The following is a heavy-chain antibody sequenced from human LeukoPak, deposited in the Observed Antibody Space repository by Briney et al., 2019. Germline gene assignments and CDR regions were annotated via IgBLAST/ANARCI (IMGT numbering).Heavy chain of an antibody. CDR1: GHSLTNFA. J-gene: IGHJ4*02. D-gene: IGHD3-10*01. Sequence: GASVKVSCKAAGHSLTNFALHWVRQARGQKLERMGWINGASGNTRYSQKFQGRVTITRDTSASTAYMELSSLRSEDTAVYYCARMTTGKFDYWGQGTLVTVSS. CDR2: INGASGNT. CDR3: ARMTTGKFDY. V-gene: IGHV1-3*01.